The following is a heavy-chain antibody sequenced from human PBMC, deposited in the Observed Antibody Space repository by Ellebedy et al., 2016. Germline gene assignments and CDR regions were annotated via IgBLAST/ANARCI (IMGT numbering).Heavy chain of an antibody. Sequence: SETLSLXXAVYGGSFSGYYWSWIRQPPGKGLEWIGYIYYSGSTYYNPSLKSRVTISVDTSKNQFSLKLSSVTAADTAVYYCARGMDRWLLSRHFQHWGQGTLVTVSS. CDR1: GGSFSGYY. CDR3: ARGMDRWLLSRHFQH. D-gene: IGHD4-23*01. J-gene: IGHJ1*01. V-gene: IGHV4-34*01. CDR2: IYYSGST.